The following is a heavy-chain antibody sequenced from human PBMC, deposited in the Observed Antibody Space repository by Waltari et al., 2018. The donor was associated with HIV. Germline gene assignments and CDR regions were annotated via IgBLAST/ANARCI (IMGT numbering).Heavy chain of an antibody. V-gene: IGHV1-8*01. CDR1: GYTFSTYD. Sequence: QVQLVQSGAEVKKPGASVKVSCKASGYTFSTYDINWVRQATGQGLEWMGWMNPNSGNTGYAQKFQGRVNITRNSSIRTAYMELSSLRSDDTAVYYCSRGLHCTATSCLLYHGMDVWGQGTAVSVSS. D-gene: IGHD2-2*01. CDR2: MNPNSGNT. CDR3: SRGLHCTATSCLLYHGMDV. J-gene: IGHJ6*02.